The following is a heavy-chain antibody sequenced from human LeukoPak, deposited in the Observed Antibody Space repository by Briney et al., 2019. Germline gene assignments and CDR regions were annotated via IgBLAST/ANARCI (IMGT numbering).Heavy chain of an antibody. CDR1: GGSISSYY. Sequence: SETLSLTCTVSGGSISSYYWSWIRQPPGKGLEWIGYIYYSGSTNYNPSLKSRVTISVDTSKNQFSLKLSSVTAADTAVYYCARHIGSLQLGRFGPWGQGTLVTVSS. V-gene: IGHV4-59*08. CDR3: ARHIGSLQLGRFGP. J-gene: IGHJ5*02. CDR2: IYYSGST. D-gene: IGHD4-11*01.